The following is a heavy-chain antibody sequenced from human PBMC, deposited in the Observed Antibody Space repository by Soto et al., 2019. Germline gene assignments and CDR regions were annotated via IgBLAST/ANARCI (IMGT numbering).Heavy chain of an antibody. Sequence: SETLSLTCTVSGGSISRYYWNWIRQPPGKGLEWIGYIYYSGTTNYNPALKSRVTMSVDTSKNQFSLKLSSVTAADTAIYYCARDNSQFYDYAWGSYRPRGWFDPWGQGTLVTVSS. D-gene: IGHD3-16*02. CDR3: ARDNSQFYDYAWGSYRPRGWFDP. V-gene: IGHV4-59*01. CDR2: IYYSGTT. CDR1: GGSISRYY. J-gene: IGHJ5*02.